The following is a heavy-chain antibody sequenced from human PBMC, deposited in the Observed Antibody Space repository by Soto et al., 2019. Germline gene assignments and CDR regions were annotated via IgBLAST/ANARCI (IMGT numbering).Heavy chain of an antibody. Sequence: EVQLVESGGGVVQPGGSLRLSCAASGFTFSTYWMNWVRQAPGKGLEWVANIKEDGSEEFYVDSVKGRFTISRDNAKNSVYLDMNSLRGEDTAVYYCARDWGAPGRGSALGYYYHFGMDVWGQGTTVTVPS. D-gene: IGHD3-16*01. CDR3: ARDWGAPGRGSALGYYYHFGMDV. J-gene: IGHJ6*02. V-gene: IGHV3-7*05. CDR2: IKEDGSEE. CDR1: GFTFSTYW.